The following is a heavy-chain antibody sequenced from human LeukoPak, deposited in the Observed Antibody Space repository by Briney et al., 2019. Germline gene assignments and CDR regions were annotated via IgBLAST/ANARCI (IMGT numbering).Heavy chain of an antibody. V-gene: IGHV3-23*01. D-gene: IGHD1-26*01. CDR3: VPHPGGNFPGFAS. CDR2: AGHSFGTT. J-gene: IGHJ4*02. Sequence: GGSLRLSCAASGFTFSSYAMSWVRQAPGKGLEWVSTAGHSFGTTYYADSVKGRFIISRDDSKNTVSLQMSSLRAEDTAIYYCVPHPGGNFPGFASWGQGTLVTVSS. CDR1: GFTFSSYA.